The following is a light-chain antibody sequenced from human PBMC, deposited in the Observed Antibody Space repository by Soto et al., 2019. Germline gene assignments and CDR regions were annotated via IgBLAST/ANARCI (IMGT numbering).Light chain of an antibody. V-gene: IGKV3-20*01. J-gene: IGKJ1*01. CDR2: GAS. CDR1: QSSTSTY. CDR3: QQYDSSPRT. Sequence: EIVLTQSPVTLSLSPGERATLSCRASQSSTSTYLAWYQQKPGQAPRLLIYGASSRATGIPDRFSGSGSGTDFTLTINRLEPEDFAVYYCQQYDSSPRTFGQGTKVDIK.